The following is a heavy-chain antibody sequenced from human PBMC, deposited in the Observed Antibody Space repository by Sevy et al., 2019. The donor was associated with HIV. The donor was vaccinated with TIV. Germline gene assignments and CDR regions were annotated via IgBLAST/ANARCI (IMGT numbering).Heavy chain of an antibody. CDR1: GYTFTSYG. J-gene: IGHJ3*02. V-gene: IGHV1-18*01. Sequence: ASVKVSCKASGYTFTSYGISWVRQAPGQGLEWMGWISAYNGNTNYAQKLQGRVTMTTDTSTSTAYMELRSLRSDDTVVYYCARGYYDSSVEAFDIWGQGTMVTVSS. D-gene: IGHD3-22*01. CDR3: ARGYYDSSVEAFDI. CDR2: ISAYNGNT.